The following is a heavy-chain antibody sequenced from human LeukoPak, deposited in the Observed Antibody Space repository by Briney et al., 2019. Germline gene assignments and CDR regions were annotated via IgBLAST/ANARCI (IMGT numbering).Heavy chain of an antibody. CDR1: GGSISSYY. CDR2: IYYSGST. Sequence: SETLSLTCTVSGGSISSYYWSWIRQPPGKGLEWIGYIYYSGSTNYNPSLKSRVTISVDTSKNQFSLKLSSVTAADTAVYYCARVLGPGRWLVHPPDAFDIWGQGTMVTVSS. D-gene: IGHD6-19*01. CDR3: ARVLGPGRWLVHPPDAFDI. V-gene: IGHV4-59*08. J-gene: IGHJ3*02.